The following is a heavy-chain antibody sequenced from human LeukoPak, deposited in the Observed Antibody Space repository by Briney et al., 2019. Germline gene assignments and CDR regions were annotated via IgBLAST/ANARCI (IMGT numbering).Heavy chain of an antibody. CDR2: INTNTGSP. CDR3: ARTYCSGGSCYQSDY. D-gene: IGHD2-15*01. Sequence: ASVTVSCTASGYTFTSYAMNWVRQAPGQGLEWMGWINTNTGSPTYAQGFTGRFVFSLDTSVSTAYLQISSLKAEDTAVYYCARTYCSGGSCYQSDYWGQGTLVTVSS. J-gene: IGHJ4*02. V-gene: IGHV7-4-1*02. CDR1: GYTFTSYA.